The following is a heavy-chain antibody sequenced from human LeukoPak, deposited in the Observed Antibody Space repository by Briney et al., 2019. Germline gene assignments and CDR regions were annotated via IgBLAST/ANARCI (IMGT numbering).Heavy chain of an antibody. CDR1: GFTFSSYA. Sequence: GGSLRLSCAASGFTFSSYAMSWVRQAPGKVLEWVSAISGSGGSTYYADSVKGRFTISRDNSKNTLYLQMNSLRAEDTAVYYCAQDLILGASNFDYWGQGTLVTVSS. D-gene: IGHD1-26*01. J-gene: IGHJ4*02. CDR3: AQDLILGASNFDY. V-gene: IGHV3-23*01. CDR2: ISGSGGST.